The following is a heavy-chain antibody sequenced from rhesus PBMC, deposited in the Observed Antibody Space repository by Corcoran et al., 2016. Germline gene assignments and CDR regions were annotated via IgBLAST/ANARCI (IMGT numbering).Heavy chain of an antibody. Sequence: EVQLVESGGGLAKPGGSLRLSCAACGFIFSGYRMNWVRQTPGKGLVWISTVNNGGGGTYYADSVKGRFTISRDNSKNTLSLQMNSLTTEDTAVYYCATDTFGYSSYGYWGQGVLVTVSS. D-gene: IGHD5-36*01. CDR3: ATDTFGYSSYGY. CDR2: VNNGGGGT. CDR1: GFIFSGYR. V-gene: IGHV3S42*01. J-gene: IGHJ4*01.